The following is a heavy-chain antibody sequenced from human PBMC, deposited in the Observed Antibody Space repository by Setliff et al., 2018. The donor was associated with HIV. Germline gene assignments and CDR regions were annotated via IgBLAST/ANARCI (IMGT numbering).Heavy chain of an antibody. Sequence: GGSLRLSCAASGFTFSSFEMNWVGRAPGKGLEWVSSISSSSYIYYADSVKGRFTISRDNAKNSLYLQMNSLRAEDTAVYYCARGEPTILIEPAAFFDYWGQGTLVTVSS. CDR1: GFTFSSFE. CDR3: ARGEPTILIEPAAFFDY. J-gene: IGHJ4*02. CDR2: ISSSSYI. V-gene: IGHV3-48*03. D-gene: IGHD2-2*01.